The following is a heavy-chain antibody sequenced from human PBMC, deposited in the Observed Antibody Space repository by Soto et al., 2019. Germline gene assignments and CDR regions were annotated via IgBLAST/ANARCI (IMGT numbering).Heavy chain of an antibody. V-gene: IGHV3-23*01. CDR1: GFTLGNYA. D-gene: IGHD1-20*01. CDR2: ISANDVGT. J-gene: IGHJ4*02. Sequence: GGSLRLSCEASGFTLGNYAMTWVRQAPGKGLEWVSLISANDVGTYYAESVKTRFTISTDQSRNTVYLQMDSLRADDTAIYYCAKAKNDYNWDNRPPFDYWGQGTLVTVSS. CDR3: AKAKNDYNWDNRPPFDY.